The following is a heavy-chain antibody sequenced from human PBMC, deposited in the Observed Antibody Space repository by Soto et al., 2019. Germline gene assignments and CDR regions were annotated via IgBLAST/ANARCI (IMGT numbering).Heavy chain of an antibody. V-gene: IGHV3-53*01. Sequence: GGSLRLSCAASGFTVSNNYMSWVRQAPGKGLEWVSLIYSGGSTYYADSVKGRFTISRDNSKNILYLQMNSLRAEDTALHYCARGSYGSGRSPNYAMDVWGQGTTVTVSS. D-gene: IGHD3-10*01. CDR1: GFTVSNNY. J-gene: IGHJ6*02. CDR3: ARGSYGSGRSPNYAMDV. CDR2: IYSGGST.